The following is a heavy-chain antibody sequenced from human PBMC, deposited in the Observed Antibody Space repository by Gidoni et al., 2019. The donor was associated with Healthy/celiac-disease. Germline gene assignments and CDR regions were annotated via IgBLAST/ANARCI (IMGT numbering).Heavy chain of an antibody. Sequence: AYAASVKGRFTISRDDSKNTAYLQMNSLKTEDTAVYYCTRRLSTTGTTGVDYWGQGTLVTVSS. J-gene: IGHJ4*02. V-gene: IGHV3-73*01. D-gene: IGHD1-1*01. CDR3: TRRLSTTGTTGVDY.